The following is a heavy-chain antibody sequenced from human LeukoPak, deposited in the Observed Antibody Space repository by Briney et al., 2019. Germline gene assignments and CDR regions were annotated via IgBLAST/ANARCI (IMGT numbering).Heavy chain of an antibody. V-gene: IGHV3-48*03. CDR2: ISSSGSTI. J-gene: IGHJ6*02. CDR1: GFTFSSYE. D-gene: IGHD3-22*01. CDR3: ARDRIHYDSSGDYYYYGMDV. Sequence: GGSLGLSCAASGFTFSSYEMNWVRQAPGKGLEGVSYISSSGSTIYYADSMKGRFTISRDNAKNSLYLQMNSLRAEDTAVYYCARDRIHYDSSGDYYYYGMDVWGQGTTVTVSS.